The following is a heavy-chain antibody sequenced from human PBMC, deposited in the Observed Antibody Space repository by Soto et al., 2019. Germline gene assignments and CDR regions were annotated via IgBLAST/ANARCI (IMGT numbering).Heavy chain of an antibody. CDR2: VIPIFGTA. CDR3: VRGGASSFYGLDV. V-gene: IGHV1-69*12. D-gene: IGHD3-16*01. CDR1: GGTFNNYG. J-gene: IGHJ6*02. Sequence: QVQLVQSGAEVKKPGSSVKVSCKASGGTFNNYGVTWVRQAPGQGLEWMGEVIPIFGTANYAQNFQGRVTITADESTSTASMELSSRRSADPAVYYCVRGGASSFYGLDVWGQGTTVTVSS.